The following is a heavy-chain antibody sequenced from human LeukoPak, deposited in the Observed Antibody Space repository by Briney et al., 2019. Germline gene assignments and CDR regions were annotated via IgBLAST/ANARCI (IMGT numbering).Heavy chain of an antibody. CDR2: INHSGST. CDR1: DGSFSGYY. J-gene: IGHJ4*02. V-gene: IGHV4-34*01. Sequence: SETLSLTCAVYDGSFSGYYWSWIRQSPGKGLEWIGEINHSGSTNCNPSLKSRVTISTDTSKNQFSLKLSSLTAADTAVYYCARRLSRRDGYSYGHWGQGTLVTVSS. D-gene: IGHD5-24*01. CDR3: ARRLSRRDGYSYGH.